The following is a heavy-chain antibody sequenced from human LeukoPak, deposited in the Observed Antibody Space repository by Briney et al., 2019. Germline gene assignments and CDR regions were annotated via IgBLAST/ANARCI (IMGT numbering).Heavy chain of an antibody. V-gene: IGHV3-7*02. D-gene: IGHD4-17*01. J-gene: IGHJ4*02. CDR1: GFTFSSYW. CDR2: IKQDGSEK. CDR3: ASHYGDYSFFDY. Sequence: GGSLRLSCAASGFTFSSYWMSWVRQAPGKGLEWVANIKQDGSEKYYVDSVKGRFTISRDNAKNSLYLQMNSLRVEDTAVYYCASHYGDYSFFDYWGQGTLVTVSS.